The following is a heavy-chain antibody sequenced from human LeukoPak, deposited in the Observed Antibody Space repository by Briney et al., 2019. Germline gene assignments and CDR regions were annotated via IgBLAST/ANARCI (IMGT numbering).Heavy chain of an antibody. CDR3: ARLDTPMGANIDY. CDR2: ISHDGNNK. D-gene: IGHD5-18*01. CDR1: GFTFSSYT. Sequence: PGGSLRLSCVASGFTFSSYTIHWVRQAPGKGLEWVAVISHDGNNKYYADSVKGRFTISRDNSKSTLYLQMNSLRAEDTALYYCARLDTPMGANIDYWGQGTLVTVSS. J-gene: IGHJ4*02. V-gene: IGHV3-30-3*01.